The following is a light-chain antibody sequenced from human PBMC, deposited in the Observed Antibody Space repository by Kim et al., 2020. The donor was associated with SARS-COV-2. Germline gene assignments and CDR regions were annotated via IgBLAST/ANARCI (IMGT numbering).Light chain of an antibody. J-gene: IGLJ3*02. V-gene: IGLV1-51*01. CDR2: DNS. CDR1: SPNIGNNY. CDR3: ATWDSSLSVMM. Sequence: GQKVTISCSGSSPNIGNNYVSWYQQLPGTAPKLLIYDNSKRPSGIPDRFSGSKSGPSATLAITGIQTGDEAEYYCATWDSSLSVMMFGGGTQLTVL.